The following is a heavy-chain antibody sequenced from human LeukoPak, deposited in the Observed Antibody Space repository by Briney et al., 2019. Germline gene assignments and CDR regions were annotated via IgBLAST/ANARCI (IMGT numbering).Heavy chain of an antibody. V-gene: IGHV4-4*02. CDR1: GGSIKSNNW. D-gene: IGHD3-3*01. J-gene: IGHJ4*02. CDR2: IYHSGST. CDR3: ARYYDFWSGYPPFDY. Sequence: SGTLSLTCAVSGGSIKSNNWWSWVRQPPGKGLEWIGEIYHSGSTNYNPSLESRVTVSVDKSKNQFSLKLSSVTAADTAVYYCARYYDFWSGYPPFDYWGQGTLVTVSS.